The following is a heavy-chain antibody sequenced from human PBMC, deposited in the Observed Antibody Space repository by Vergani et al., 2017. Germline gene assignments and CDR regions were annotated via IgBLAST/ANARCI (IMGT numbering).Heavy chain of an antibody. CDR1: GGSISSSNW. J-gene: IGHJ1*01. CDR3: ASLVVVTAPYFQH. Sequence: QVQLQESGPGLVKPPGTLSLTCAVSGGSISSSNWWSWVRQPPGKGLEWIGVIYHSGSTNYNPSLKSRVTISVAKSKNQCSLKLSSVTAADTAVYYCASLVVVTAPYFQHWGQGTLVTVSS. D-gene: IGHD2-21*02. V-gene: IGHV4-4*03. CDR2: IYHSGST.